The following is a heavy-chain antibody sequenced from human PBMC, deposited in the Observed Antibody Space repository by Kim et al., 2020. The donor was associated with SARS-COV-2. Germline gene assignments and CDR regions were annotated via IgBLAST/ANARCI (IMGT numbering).Heavy chain of an antibody. D-gene: IGHD3-16*01. CDR3: ARDLITVGGRLYCGMDV. CDR1: GFTFSSYS. V-gene: IGHV3-21*01. CDR2: ISSSSSYI. J-gene: IGHJ6*02. Sequence: GGSLRLSCAASGFTFSSYSMNWVRQAPGKGLEWVSSISSSSSYIYYADSVKGRFTISRDNAKNSLYLQMNSLRAEDMAVYYCARDLITVGGRLYCGMDVWGQGTTVTVSS.